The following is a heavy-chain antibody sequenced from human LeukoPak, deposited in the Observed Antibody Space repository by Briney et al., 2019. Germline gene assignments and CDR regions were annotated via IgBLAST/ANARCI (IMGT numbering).Heavy chain of an antibody. J-gene: IGHJ6*02. CDR3: ARDGSVDSRHYYYYGMDV. D-gene: IGHD3-9*01. CDR2: ISSSGSTI. V-gene: IGHV3-11*01. Sequence: GGSLRLSCAASGFTFSDYYMSWIRQAPGKGLEWVSYISSSGSTIYYADSVKGRFTISRDNAKNSLYLQMNSLRAEDTAVYYCARDGSVDSRHYYYYGMDVWGQGTTVTVSS. CDR1: GFTFSDYY.